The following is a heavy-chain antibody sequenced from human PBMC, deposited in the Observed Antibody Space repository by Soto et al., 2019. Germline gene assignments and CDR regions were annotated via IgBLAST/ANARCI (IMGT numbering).Heavy chain of an antibody. Sequence: GASVKVSCKASGYTFTSYYMHWVRQAPGQGLEWMGIINPSGGSTNYAQKLQGRVTMTTDTSTSTAYMELRSLRSDDTAVYYCARDWEQETVRGRSWFDPWGQGTLVTVSS. J-gene: IGHJ5*02. CDR2: INPSGGST. CDR3: ARDWEQETVRGRSWFDP. V-gene: IGHV1-46*01. D-gene: IGHD1-1*01. CDR1: GYTFTSYY.